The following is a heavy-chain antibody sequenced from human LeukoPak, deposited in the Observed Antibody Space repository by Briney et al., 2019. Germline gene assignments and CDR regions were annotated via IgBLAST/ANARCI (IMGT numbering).Heavy chain of an antibody. J-gene: IGHJ4*02. CDR3: ASIMASTSGWYNSNLAAV. CDR2: ISSSGSTI. V-gene: IGHV3-11*01. Sequence: GGSLRLSCAASGFTFSDYYMSWIRQAPGKGLEWVSYISSSGSTIYYADSVKGRFTISRDNAKNSLYLQMNSLRAEDTAVYYCASIMASTSGWYNSNLAAVWGQGTLVTVSS. D-gene: IGHD6-19*01. CDR1: GFTFSDYY.